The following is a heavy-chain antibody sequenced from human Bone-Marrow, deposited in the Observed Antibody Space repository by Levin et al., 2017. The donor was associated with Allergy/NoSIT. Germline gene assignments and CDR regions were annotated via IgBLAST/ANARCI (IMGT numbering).Heavy chain of an antibody. Sequence: GESLKISCKASGNTFTGYYMHWVRQAPGQGLEWVGWIIPNSGGTKYAQKFQGRVTITRDTAISTVYMELNSLRSDDTAVYYCASRGQLVGRDLLAYWGQGTLVTVSS. CDR3: ASRGQLVGRDLLAY. V-gene: IGHV1-2*02. J-gene: IGHJ4*01. CDR1: GNTFTGYY. CDR2: IIPNSGGT. D-gene: IGHD3-10*01.